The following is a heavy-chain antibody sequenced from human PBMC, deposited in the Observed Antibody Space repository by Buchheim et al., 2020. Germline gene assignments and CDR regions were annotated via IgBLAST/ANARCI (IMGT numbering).Heavy chain of an antibody. V-gene: IGHV3-20*04. CDR3: VRDYCGSDVRSYYCYMDV. D-gene: IGHD2-21*02. Sequence: EVHLVESGGGMVRPGGSLRLSCAASGFTFDDHAMSWVRQAPGKGLEWVSGINGKGGSIAYADSVKGRFTISRENAKTSLYLQMNGQGAEDTGWYCCVRDYCGSDVRSYYCYMDVWDEGT. CDR1: GFTFDDHA. J-gene: IGHJ6*03. CDR2: INGKGGSI.